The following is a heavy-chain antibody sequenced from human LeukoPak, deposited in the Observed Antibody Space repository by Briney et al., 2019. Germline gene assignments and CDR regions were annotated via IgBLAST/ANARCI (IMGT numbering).Heavy chain of an antibody. CDR2: ISSSSYI. Sequence: GGSLRLSCAASGFTFSSYSMNWVRQAPGKGLEWVSSISSSSYIYYADSVKGRFTISRDNAKNSLYLQMNSLRAEDTAVYYCARGGTYSSSWPLDYWGQGTLVTVSS. CDR3: ARGGTYSSSWPLDY. CDR1: GFTFSSYS. J-gene: IGHJ4*02. D-gene: IGHD6-13*01. V-gene: IGHV3-21*01.